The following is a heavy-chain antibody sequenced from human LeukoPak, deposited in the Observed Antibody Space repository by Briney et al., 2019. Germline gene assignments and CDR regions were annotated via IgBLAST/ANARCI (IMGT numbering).Heavy chain of an antibody. J-gene: IGHJ3*02. CDR2: ISSSSSTI. CDR1: GFTFSSYS. V-gene: IGHV3-48*04. D-gene: IGHD4-17*01. Sequence: GGSLRLSCAASGFTFSSYSMNWVRQAPGKGLEWVSYISSSSSTIYYADSVKGRFTISRDNAKNSLYLQMNSLRAEDTAVYYCASVAYGDYALGAFDIWGQGTMVTVSS. CDR3: ASVAYGDYALGAFDI.